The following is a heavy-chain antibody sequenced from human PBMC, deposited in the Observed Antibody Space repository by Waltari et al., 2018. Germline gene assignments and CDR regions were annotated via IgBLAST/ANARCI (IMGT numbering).Heavy chain of an antibody. D-gene: IGHD6-19*01. V-gene: IGHV1-18*01. CDR3: ATAVGGNMEFDS. Sequence: QVHLVQSGAEVKTPGASVKVSCKASAYTFSTYGLTWVRQAPGQGLGWLGWISAHDGNTNYAPSLQDRVTLTTDTSTYTAYMELNSLRPDDTAVYYCATAVGGNMEFDSWGHGSLVTVSS. J-gene: IGHJ4*01. CDR2: ISAHDGNT. CDR1: AYTFSTYG.